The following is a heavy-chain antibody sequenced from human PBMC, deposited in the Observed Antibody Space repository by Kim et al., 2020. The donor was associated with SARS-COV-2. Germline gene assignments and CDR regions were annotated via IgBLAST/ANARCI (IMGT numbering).Heavy chain of an antibody. V-gene: IGHV4-39*01. CDR2: IDYSGTT. CDR3: ARHNHGMAV. J-gene: IGHJ6*02. Sequence: SETLSLTCTVSGGSISSSGYYWGWIRQPPGKGREWIGSIDYSGTTYYNTSLKRRLIISLDTTKTQFSLRLSPVTAADTAVFYCARHNHGMAVWGQGTSVT. CDR1: GGSISSSGYY.